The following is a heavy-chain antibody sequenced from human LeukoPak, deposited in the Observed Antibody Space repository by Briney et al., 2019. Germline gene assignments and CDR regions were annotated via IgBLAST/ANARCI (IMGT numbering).Heavy chain of an antibody. V-gene: IGHV4-59*01. D-gene: IGHD1-1*01. J-gene: IGHJ6*03. Sequence: SETLSLTCTVSGGSISSYYWSWIRQPPGKGLEWIGYIYYSGSTNYNPSLKSRVTISVDTSKNQFSLKRSSVTAADTAVYYCARVSWFPGTSYYYMDVWGKGTTVTVSS. CDR2: IYYSGST. CDR1: GGSISSYY. CDR3: ARVSWFPGTSYYYMDV.